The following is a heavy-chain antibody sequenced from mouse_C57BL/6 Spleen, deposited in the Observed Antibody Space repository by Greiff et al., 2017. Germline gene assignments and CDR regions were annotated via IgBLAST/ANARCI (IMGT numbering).Heavy chain of an antibody. V-gene: IGHV3-6*01. CDR3: ARAKIYGSSYGFAY. Sequence: EVQLQQSGPGLVKPSQSLSLTCSVTGYSITSGYYWNWIRQFPGNKLEWMGYISYDGSNNYNPSLKNRISITRDTSKNQFFLKLNSVTTEDTATYYCARAKIYGSSYGFAYWGQGTLVTVSA. D-gene: IGHD1-1*01. CDR2: ISYDGSN. J-gene: IGHJ3*01. CDR1: GYSITSGYY.